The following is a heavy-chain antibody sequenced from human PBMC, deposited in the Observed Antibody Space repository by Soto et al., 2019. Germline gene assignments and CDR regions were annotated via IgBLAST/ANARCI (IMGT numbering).Heavy chain of an antibody. CDR1: GGSISSYY. J-gene: IGHJ4*02. Sequence: SETLSLTCTVSGGSISSYYWSWIRQPPGKGLEWIGYIYYSGSTNYNPSLKSRVAISIDTSKRQISLNLTSVTAADTAVYYCARGMTTVTTLDYWGQGTLVTVSS. V-gene: IGHV4-59*01. CDR3: ARGMTTVTTLDY. D-gene: IGHD4-4*01. CDR2: IYYSGST.